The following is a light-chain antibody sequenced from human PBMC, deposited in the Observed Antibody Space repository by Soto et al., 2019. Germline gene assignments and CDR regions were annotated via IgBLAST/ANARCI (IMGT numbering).Light chain of an antibody. Sequence: FVMTLPPSAYGTPGQRVAISCSGSSSNIGSHTVNWYHQLPGTAPKLLIYSNDQRPSGVPGRFSGSKSGTSASLAISGLQSEDEGEYYCATWEDSLNGPVFGGGTQLTVL. CDR2: SND. V-gene: IGLV1-44*01. CDR3: ATWEDSLNGPV. CDR1: SSNIGSHT. J-gene: IGLJ3*02.